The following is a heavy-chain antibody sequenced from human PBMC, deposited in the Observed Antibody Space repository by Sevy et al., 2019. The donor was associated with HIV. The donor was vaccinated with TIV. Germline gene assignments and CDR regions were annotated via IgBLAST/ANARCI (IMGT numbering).Heavy chain of an antibody. CDR3: ARLGGLRFFDWSSLNYFDY. Sequence: SETLSLTCSVSGGSISSSTYYWGWIRQPPGRGLEWIGSVYFTGSTYYHPSLKSRVTISVDTSKNEISLKVNSVTAADTAVYYCARLGGLRFFDWSSLNYFDYWGQGTLVTVSS. J-gene: IGHJ4*02. D-gene: IGHD3-9*01. V-gene: IGHV4-39*01. CDR2: VYFTGST. CDR1: GGSISSSTYY.